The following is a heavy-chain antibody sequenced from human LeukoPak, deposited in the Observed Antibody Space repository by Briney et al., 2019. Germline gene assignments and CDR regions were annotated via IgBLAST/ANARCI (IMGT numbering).Heavy chain of an antibody. CDR1: GFTFGDYA. D-gene: IGHD3-9*01. CDR3: AKDRETTGYEH. Sequence: PGGSLRLSCAASGFTFGDYAMHCVRQAPGEGLEWVSFVTGDGSSTYYADSVKGRFTISRDNSKNSLYLQMNSLRIEDTALYYCAKDRETTGYEHWGQGTLVTVSS. CDR2: VTGDGSST. J-gene: IGHJ1*01. V-gene: IGHV3-43*02.